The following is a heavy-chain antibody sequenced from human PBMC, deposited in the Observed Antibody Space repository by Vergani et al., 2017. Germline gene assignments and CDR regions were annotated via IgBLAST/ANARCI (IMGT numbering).Heavy chain of an antibody. V-gene: IGHV4-31*01. J-gene: IGHJ3*02. CDR3: AGSGITMVRGVIPDAFDI. CDR1: GGSISSGGYY. CDR2: IYYSGST. D-gene: IGHD3-10*01. Sequence: QVQLQESGPGLVKPSQTLSLTCTVSGGSISSGGYYWSWIRQHPGKGLEWIGYIYYSGSTYYNPSLKRLVTISVDTSKNQFSLKLSSVTAADTAVYYCAGSGITMVRGVIPDAFDIWGQGTMVTVSS.